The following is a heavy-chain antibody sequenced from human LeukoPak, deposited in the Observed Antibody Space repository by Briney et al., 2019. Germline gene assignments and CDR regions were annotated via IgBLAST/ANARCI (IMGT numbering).Heavy chain of an antibody. J-gene: IGHJ3*02. D-gene: IGHD2-15*01. CDR3: ARGIGVVAASYADAFDI. CDR1: GYTFTSYG. V-gene: IGHV1-18*01. CDR2: ISAYNGNT. Sequence: ASVKVSCKASGYTFTSYGISWVRQAPGQGLEWMGWISAYNGNTNYAQKLQGRVTMTTDTSTSTAYMELRSLRSDDTAVYYCARGIGVVAASYADAFDIWGQGTMVTVSS.